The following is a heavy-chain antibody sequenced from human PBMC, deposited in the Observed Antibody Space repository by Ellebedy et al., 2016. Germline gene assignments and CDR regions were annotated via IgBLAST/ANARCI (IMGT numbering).Heavy chain of an antibody. Sequence: GGSLRLXXAASGFDFSSSAMNWVRQASGKGLEWFSFISSSSTMYYADSVKGRFTISRDNAKSSLFLQMNSLRAEDTAVYYCARGRNHAFDIWGQGTMVTVSS. CDR3: ARGRNHAFDI. J-gene: IGHJ3*02. CDR1: GFDFSSSA. V-gene: IGHV3-48*04. CDR2: ISSSSTM.